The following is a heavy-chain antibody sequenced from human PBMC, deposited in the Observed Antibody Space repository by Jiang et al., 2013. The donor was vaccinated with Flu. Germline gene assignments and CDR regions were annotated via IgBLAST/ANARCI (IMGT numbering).Heavy chain of an antibody. Sequence: SCKVSGYTFTSYAISWVRQAPGQGLEWMAWISGFNGNTSYARNLQGRVTMTTDTSTNTAYMDLRSLRSDDTGVYYCARAPTGALFDYWGQGTLVTVSS. CDR2: ISGFNGNT. CDR3: ARAPTGALFDY. D-gene: IGHD2-8*02. CDR1: GYTFTSYA. J-gene: IGHJ4*02. V-gene: IGHV1-18*01.